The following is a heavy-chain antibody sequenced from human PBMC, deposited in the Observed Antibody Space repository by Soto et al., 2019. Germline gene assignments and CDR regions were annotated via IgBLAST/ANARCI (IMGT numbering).Heavy chain of an antibody. CDR3: AKDLAVAGTAQGY. J-gene: IGHJ4*02. D-gene: IGHD6-19*01. Sequence: GGSLRLSCAASGFTFSSYGMHWGRQAPGKGLEWVAVISYDGSNKYYADSVKGRFTISRDNSKNTLYLQMNSLRAEDTAVYYCAKDLAVAGTAQGYWGQGTLVTVSS. CDR1: GFTFSSYG. CDR2: ISYDGSNK. V-gene: IGHV3-30*18.